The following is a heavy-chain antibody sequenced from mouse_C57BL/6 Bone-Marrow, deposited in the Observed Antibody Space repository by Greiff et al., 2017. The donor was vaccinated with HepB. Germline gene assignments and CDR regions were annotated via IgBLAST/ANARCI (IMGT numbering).Heavy chain of an antibody. CDR3: ARTDLTTIGGEMDY. CDR1: GFSLTSYA. V-gene: IGHV2-9-1*01. Sequence: VQLQESGPGLVAPSQSLSITCTVSGFSLTSYAISWVRQPPGKGLEWLGVISTGGGTNYNSALKSRLSISKDNSKSQVFLKMNSLQTADTAMYYCARTDLTTIGGEMDYWGQGTSVTVSS. CDR2: ISTGGGT. D-gene: IGHD1-1*01. J-gene: IGHJ4*01.